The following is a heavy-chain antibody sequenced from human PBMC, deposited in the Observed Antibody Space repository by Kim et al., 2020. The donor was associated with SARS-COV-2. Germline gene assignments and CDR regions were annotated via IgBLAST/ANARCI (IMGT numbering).Heavy chain of an antibody. V-gene: IGHV3-30*03. J-gene: IGHJ3*01. D-gene: IGHD5-12*01. CDR2: ISYDGVDK. Sequence: GGSLRLSCAASGFSFTGYAMHWVRQTPGKGLEWVALISYDGVDKYYAGSVKGRFTVSRDNSKNTLYLEVNSLRIEDTATYYCARDSIGYGDAFDFWGQG. CDR1: GFSFTGYA. CDR3: ARDSIGYGDAFDF.